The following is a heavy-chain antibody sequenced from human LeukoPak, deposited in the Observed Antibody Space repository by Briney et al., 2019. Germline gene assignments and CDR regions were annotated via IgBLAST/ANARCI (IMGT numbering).Heavy chain of an antibody. CDR2: IYYSGST. D-gene: IGHD3-22*01. CDR3: ARFSGYWTSAIKPLDYFDY. V-gene: IGHV4-59*01. CDR1: GGSISSYY. J-gene: IGHJ4*02. Sequence: KPSETLSLTCTVSGGSISSYYWSWIRQPPGKGLEWIGYIYYSGSTNYNPSLKSRVTISVDTSKNQFSLKLSSVTAADTAVYYCARFSGYWTSAIKPLDYFDYWGQGTLVTVSS.